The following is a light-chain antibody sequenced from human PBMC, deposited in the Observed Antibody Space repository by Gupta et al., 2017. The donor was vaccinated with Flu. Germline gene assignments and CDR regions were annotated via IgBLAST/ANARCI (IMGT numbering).Light chain of an antibody. CDR1: KSVRVN. J-gene: IGKJ2*02. CDR2: AAS. V-gene: IGKV3D-15*01. Sequence: EIVMTQSPATLSVSQGERFTLSCRASKSVRVNLAWGQQKPDQAPRLIIYAASTRATGTPAWFSGGGDTKDFTPTSSRRQYEDCEVYYEHQNFFPCTFGQGTXVEVK. CDR3: HQNFFPCT.